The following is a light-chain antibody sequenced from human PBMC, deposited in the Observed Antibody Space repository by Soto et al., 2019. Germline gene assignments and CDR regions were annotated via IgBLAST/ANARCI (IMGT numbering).Light chain of an antibody. J-gene: IGKJ4*01. Sequence: DIQMTQSPASLSASVGDRVTITCRASQSIRSYLNWYQQKPGKAPNLLISAASSLESGVPSRFIGSGSGTDFTLTISSLHPEDFATYYCQQSYSTPLTFGGGTKVDIK. CDR3: QQSYSTPLT. CDR2: AAS. CDR1: QSIRSY. V-gene: IGKV1-39*01.